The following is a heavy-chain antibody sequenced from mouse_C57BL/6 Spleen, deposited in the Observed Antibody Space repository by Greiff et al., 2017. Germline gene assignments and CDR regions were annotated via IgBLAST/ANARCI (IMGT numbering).Heavy chain of an antibody. CDR3: ARNNYGTEV. J-gene: IGHJ1*03. V-gene: IGHV5-4*01. CDR2: ISDGGSYT. CDR1: GFTFSSYA. D-gene: IGHD1-1*01. Sequence: EVHLVESGGGLVKPGGSLKLSCAASGFTFSSYAMSWVRQTPEKRLEWVATISDGGSYTYYPDNVKGRFTISRDNAKNNLYLQMSHLNSEDTAMYYCARNNYGTEVWGTGTTVTVSS.